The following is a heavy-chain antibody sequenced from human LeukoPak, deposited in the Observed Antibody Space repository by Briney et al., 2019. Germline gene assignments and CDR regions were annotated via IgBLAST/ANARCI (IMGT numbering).Heavy chain of an antibody. CDR2: IYYSGST. J-gene: IGHJ4*02. D-gene: IGHD6-19*01. V-gene: IGHV4-39*01. CDR1: GGSISSSSYS. CDR3: ARQYSSGWL. Sequence: SETLSLTCTVSGGSISSSSYSWGWIRQPPGKGLEWIGSIYYSGSTYHNPSLKSRVTISVDTSKNQFSLKLSSVTAADTAVYYCARQYSSGWLWGQGTLVTVSS.